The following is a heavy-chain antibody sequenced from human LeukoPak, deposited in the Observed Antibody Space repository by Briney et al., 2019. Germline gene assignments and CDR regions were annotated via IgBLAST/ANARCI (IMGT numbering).Heavy chain of an antibody. D-gene: IGHD2-2*01. Sequence: GGSLRLSCAASGFTFSSYAMSWVRQAPGKGLEWVSAISNSGGSTYYADSVKGRFTISRDNSKNTLYLQMNSLIAEDTAVYYCAKDGYVSWAYQLSHFDYWGQGTLVTVSS. J-gene: IGHJ4*02. CDR2: ISNSGGST. CDR3: AKDGYVSWAYQLSHFDY. V-gene: IGHV3-23*01. CDR1: GFTFSSYA.